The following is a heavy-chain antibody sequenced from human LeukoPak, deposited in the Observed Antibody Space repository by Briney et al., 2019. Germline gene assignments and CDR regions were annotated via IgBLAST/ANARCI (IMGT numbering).Heavy chain of an antibody. CDR3: ARTSYCGGDCYSD. CDR2: IYPGDSDT. V-gene: IGHV5-51*01. J-gene: IGHJ4*02. Sequence: GESLKISCKGSGYSFTSYWIGWVRQMPGKGLEWMGIIYPGDSDTRYSPSFQGQITISADKSISTAYLQWSSLKASDTAMYYCARTSYCGGDCYSDWGQGTLVTVSS. CDR1: GYSFTSYW. D-gene: IGHD2-21*02.